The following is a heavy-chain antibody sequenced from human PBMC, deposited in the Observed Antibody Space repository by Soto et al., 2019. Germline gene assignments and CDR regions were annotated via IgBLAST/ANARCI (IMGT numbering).Heavy chain of an antibody. CDR1: GFTFSSYA. J-gene: IGHJ4*02. V-gene: IGHV3-23*01. Sequence: GGSLRLSCAASGFTFSSYAMSWVRQAPGKGLEWVSAISGSGGSTYYADSVKGRFTISRDNSKNTLYLQMNSLRAEDTAVYYCAKVDYDILTGYLGHWGQGTLVTVSS. CDR2: ISGSGGST. D-gene: IGHD3-9*01. CDR3: AKVDYDILTGYLGH.